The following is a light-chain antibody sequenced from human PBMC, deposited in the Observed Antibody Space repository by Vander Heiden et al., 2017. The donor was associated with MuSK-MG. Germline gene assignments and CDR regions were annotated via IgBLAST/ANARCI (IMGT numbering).Light chain of an antibody. J-gene: IGKJ5*01. Sequence: EVVLTQSPGTLSLSPGERATLSCRASQSVTSNSLAWYQQKPGQAPGLLIYGISIRSTGIPDRPSGSRSGTDFTLTMIRLEPEDLAVYYCHYYGREGITFGQGTRLXIK. CDR3: HYYGREGIT. V-gene: IGKV3-20*01. CDR2: GIS. CDR1: QSVTSNS.